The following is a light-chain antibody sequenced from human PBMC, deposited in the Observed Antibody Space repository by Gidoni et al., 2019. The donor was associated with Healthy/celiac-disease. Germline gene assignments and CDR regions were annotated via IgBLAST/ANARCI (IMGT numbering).Light chain of an antibody. CDR2: WAS. V-gene: IGKV4-1*01. J-gene: IGKJ4*01. Sequence: DIVMTQSPDSLAVSLGERATINCKSSQSILYSSINKNYLAWYQQKPGQPPMLLIYWASTRESGVPDRFSGSGSGTDFTLTISSLQAEDVAVYYCQQYYSTPRELTFXGXTKVEIK. CDR1: QSILYSSINKNY. CDR3: QQYYSTPRELT.